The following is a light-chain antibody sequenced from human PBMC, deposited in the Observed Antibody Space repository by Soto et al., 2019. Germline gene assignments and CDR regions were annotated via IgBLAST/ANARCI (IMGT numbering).Light chain of an antibody. CDR2: AAS. Sequence: DIQMTQSPSSLSASVGDRVSIACRASQNINTFLHWYQQKPGKAPKLLVYAASSLQNGVPSRFSGRGSGTDFTLTIFSLQPDDFGIYYCQQTDISPHTFGQGTKLEIE. CDR3: QQTDISPHT. V-gene: IGKV1-39*01. CDR1: QNINTF. J-gene: IGKJ2*01.